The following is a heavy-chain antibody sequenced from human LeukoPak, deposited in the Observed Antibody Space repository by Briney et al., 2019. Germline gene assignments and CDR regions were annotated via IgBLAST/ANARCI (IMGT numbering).Heavy chain of an antibody. CDR3: EKDSHLDV. D-gene: IGHD2-15*01. CDR2: IHSTGNS. V-gene: IGHV4-39*01. Sequence: SETLSLTCTVSGGSISGTDLSWGWIRQLPGKGLEWIGNIHSTGNSFCNPSLKSRVTISIDTSKNQFSLKLSSVTAADTAVCYCEKDSHLDVWGHGTTVTVSS. J-gene: IGHJ6*02. CDR1: GGSISGTDLS.